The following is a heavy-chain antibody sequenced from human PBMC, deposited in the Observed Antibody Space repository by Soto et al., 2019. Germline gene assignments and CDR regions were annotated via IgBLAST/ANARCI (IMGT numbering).Heavy chain of an antibody. CDR1: GFTFTTYG. J-gene: IGHJ4*02. V-gene: IGHV3-23*01. CDR3: ASEGPGTRGDFDL. D-gene: IGHD1-1*01. CDR2: ISDSGRRA. Sequence: PGGSLRLSCADSGFTFTTYGMSWVRQAPGKGLEWVSSISDSGRRANYAGFVKGRFTISRDNSKNTLYLQMNSLRVEDTAMYYCASEGPGTRGDFDLWGQGTLVTVSS.